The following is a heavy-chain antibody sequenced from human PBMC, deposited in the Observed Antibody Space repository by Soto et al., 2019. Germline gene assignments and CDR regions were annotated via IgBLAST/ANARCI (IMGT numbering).Heavy chain of an antibody. V-gene: IGHV3-21*06. CDR1: GFTLSNYR. D-gene: IGHD6-6*01. Sequence: EVQLVESGGGPVKSGQSLRLSCVASGFTLSNYRMTWVRQGPGKGLEWVSSINSRADYTHYTESVKGRFTISRDNAKNSVYLHMNSLRAEDAAAYNCGREKEDEGSSSLRVYYGVDVWGQGTTVIVSS. J-gene: IGHJ6*02. CDR2: INSRADYT. CDR3: GREKEDEGSSSLRVYYGVDV.